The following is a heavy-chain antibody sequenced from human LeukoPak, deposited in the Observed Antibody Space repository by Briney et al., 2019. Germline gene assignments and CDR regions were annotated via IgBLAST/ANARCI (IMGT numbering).Heavy chain of an antibody. CDR3: ARERDYSERFGYYYGMDV. CDR1: GFTFSSYS. V-gene: IGHV3-21*01. CDR2: ISSSSSYI. Sequence: GGSLRLSCAASGFTFSSYSMNWVRQAPGKGLEWVSSISSSSSYIYYADSVKGRFTISRDNAKNSLYLQMNSLRAEDTAVYYCARERDYSERFGYYYGMDVWGQGTTVTVSS. J-gene: IGHJ6*02. D-gene: IGHD4-11*01.